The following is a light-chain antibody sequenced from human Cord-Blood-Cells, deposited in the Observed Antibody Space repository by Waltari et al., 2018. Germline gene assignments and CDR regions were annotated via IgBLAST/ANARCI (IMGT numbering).Light chain of an antibody. Sequence: QSALTQPASVSGSPGQSITISCTGTSSDVCGYNYVSWYQQHPGKAPKLMIYDVSKRPSGVAKRFSGSKSGNTASLTISGLQAEDEADYYCSSYTSSSTVVFGGGTKLTVL. J-gene: IGLJ2*01. CDR1: SSDVCGYNY. CDR3: SSYTSSSTVV. CDR2: DVS. V-gene: IGLV2-14*01.